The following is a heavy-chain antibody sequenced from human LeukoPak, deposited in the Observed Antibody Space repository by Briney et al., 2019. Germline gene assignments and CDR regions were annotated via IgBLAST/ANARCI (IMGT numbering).Heavy chain of an antibody. CDR2: IYYSGST. CDR1: GGSISSYY. CDR3: ARGGGIAAAGTDYYFDY. V-gene: IGHV4-59*08. Sequence: PSETLSLTCTVSGGSISSYYWSWIRRPPGKGLEWIGYIYYSGSTNYNPSLKSRVTISVDTSKNQFSLKLSSVTAADTAVYYCARGGGIAAAGTDYYFDYWGQGTLVTVSS. J-gene: IGHJ4*02. D-gene: IGHD6-13*01.